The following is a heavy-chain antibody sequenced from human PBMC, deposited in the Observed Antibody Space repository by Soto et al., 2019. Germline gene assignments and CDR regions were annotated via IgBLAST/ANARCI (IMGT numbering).Heavy chain of an antibody. CDR3: ARGNGDYALDY. Sequence: PSETLSLTCTVSGGSISSYYWSWIRQLPGKGLEWIGYIYYSGSTNYNPSLKSRVTISVDTSKNQFSLKLSSVTAADTAVYYCARGNGDYALDYWGQGTLVTVSS. V-gene: IGHV4-59*01. CDR2: IYYSGST. J-gene: IGHJ4*02. CDR1: GGSISSYY. D-gene: IGHD4-17*01.